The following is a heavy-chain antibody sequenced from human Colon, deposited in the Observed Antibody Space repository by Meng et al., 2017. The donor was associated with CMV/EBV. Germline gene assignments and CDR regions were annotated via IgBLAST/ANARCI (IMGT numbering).Heavy chain of an antibody. V-gene: IGHV1-18*01. Sequence: SGYTFTSYGISWVRQAPGQGLEWMGWISGYNANTHYAQNVQDRVTMTIDTSTTTAYMELRSLRSGDTAVYYCARDYLDSGGSFKIGYWGQGTLVTVSS. D-gene: IGHD2-15*01. CDR3: ARDYLDSGGSFKIGY. CDR2: ISGYNANT. J-gene: IGHJ4*02. CDR1: GYTFTSYG.